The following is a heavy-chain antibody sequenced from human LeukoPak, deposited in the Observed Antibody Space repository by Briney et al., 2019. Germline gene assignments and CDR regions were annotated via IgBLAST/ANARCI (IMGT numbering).Heavy chain of an antibody. CDR2: IKQDGSEK. Sequence: PGGSLRLSCAASGFTVSSNYMSWVRQAPGKGLEWVANIKQDGSEKYYVDSVKGRFTISRDNAKNSLYLQMNSLRAEDTAVYYCARDRAVGDYWGQGTLVTVSS. D-gene: IGHD3-10*01. V-gene: IGHV3-7*01. CDR3: ARDRAVGDY. J-gene: IGHJ4*02. CDR1: GFTVSSNY.